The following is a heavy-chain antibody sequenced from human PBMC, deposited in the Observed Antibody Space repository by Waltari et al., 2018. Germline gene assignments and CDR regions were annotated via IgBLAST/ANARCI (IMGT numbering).Heavy chain of an antibody. V-gene: IGHV3-74*01. J-gene: IGHJ6*04. CDR3: ARDHYYSKDV. CDR1: GFIFSTYW. Sequence: EVQLVESGGGLVQPGGSLRLSCEASGFIFSTYWMHWVRQAPGKGLVWVSRIDKGDVSGTSYADSVKGRFTISRDNAKNTLYLQMNSLRAEDTGVYYCARDHYYSKDVWGTGTTVTVSS. CDR2: IDKGDVSGT.